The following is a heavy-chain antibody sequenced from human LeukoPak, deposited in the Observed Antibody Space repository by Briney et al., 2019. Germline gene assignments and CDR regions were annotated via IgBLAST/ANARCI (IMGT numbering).Heavy chain of an antibody. CDR2: ISRSGEST. CDR1: GFTFSGFA. Sequence: GGSLRLSCAASGFTFSGFAMSWIRQAPGKGLEWVSSISRSGESTFYADSVRGRFTISRDNSKNTVSLQMNSLRAEDTAVYYCAKVRLYYDSSGYYARVYFDYWGQGTLVTVSS. CDR3: AKVRLYYDSSGYYARVYFDY. J-gene: IGHJ4*02. D-gene: IGHD3-22*01. V-gene: IGHV3-23*01.